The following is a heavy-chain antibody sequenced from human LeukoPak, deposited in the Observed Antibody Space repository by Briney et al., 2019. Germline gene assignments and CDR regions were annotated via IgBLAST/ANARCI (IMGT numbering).Heavy chain of an antibody. Sequence: GGSLRLSCAASGFTFSTYWMHWVRQAPGKGLVWVSRINSDGSTTTYADSVKGRFTISRHNSKNTLYLQMNSLRAEDTAVYYCARARIAVAGRSNYYFDYWGQGTLVTVSS. CDR3: ARARIAVAGRSNYYFDY. CDR1: GFTFSTYW. J-gene: IGHJ4*02. CDR2: INSDGSTT. D-gene: IGHD6-19*01. V-gene: IGHV3-74*01.